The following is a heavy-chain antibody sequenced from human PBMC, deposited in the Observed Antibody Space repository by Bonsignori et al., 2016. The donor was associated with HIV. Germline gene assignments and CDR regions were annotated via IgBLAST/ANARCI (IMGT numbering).Heavy chain of an antibody. CDR2: ISYDGSNK. Sequence: GESLKISCAASGFTFSSYGMHWVRQAPGKGLEWVAVISYDGSNKYYADSVKGRFTISRDNSKNTLYLQMNSLRAEDTAVYYCAKERGLGYYGSGSYYHLNYFDYWGQGTLVTVSS. D-gene: IGHD3-10*01. J-gene: IGHJ4*02. V-gene: IGHV3-30*18. CDR1: GFTFSSYG. CDR3: AKERGLGYYGSGSYYHLNYFDY.